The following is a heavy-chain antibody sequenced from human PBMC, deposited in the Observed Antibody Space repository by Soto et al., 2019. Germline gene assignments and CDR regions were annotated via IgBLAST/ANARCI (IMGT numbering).Heavy chain of an antibody. CDR1: GGSISSYY. J-gene: IGHJ4*02. D-gene: IGHD4-17*01. V-gene: IGHV4-59*01. CDR3: ARGEPKSSTTGGFDY. CDR2: IFYTGIT. Sequence: PSETLSLTCTVSGGSISSYYWSWIRQPPGKGLEWIGYIFYTGITNYNPSLKSRVTISLDTSKNQISLKLASVTAADTAVYFCARGEPKSSTTGGFDYWGRGTLVTVSS.